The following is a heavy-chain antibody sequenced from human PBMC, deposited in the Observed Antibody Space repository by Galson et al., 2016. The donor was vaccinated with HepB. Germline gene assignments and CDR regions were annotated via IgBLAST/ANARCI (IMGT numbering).Heavy chain of an antibody. Sequence: SLRLSCAASGFTFEDYAMHWVRQVPGKGLVWVSLIKSDGGTITYADSVKGRFTISRDNAKNTLFLQMDSLRAEDTAVYYCSGGSGWLTKYWGRGALVTVSS. J-gene: IGHJ4*02. D-gene: IGHD6-19*01. V-gene: IGHV3-74*03. CDR2: IKSDGGTI. CDR3: SGGSGWLTKY. CDR1: GFTFEDYA.